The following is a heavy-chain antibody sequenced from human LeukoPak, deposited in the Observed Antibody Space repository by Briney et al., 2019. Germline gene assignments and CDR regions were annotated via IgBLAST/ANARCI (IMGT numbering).Heavy chain of an antibody. J-gene: IGHJ6*03. CDR3: AKIGLHDPSGHFYDMDV. V-gene: IGHV3-30*02. D-gene: IGHD2-15*01. CDR1: GFTFSSYG. CDR2: IKYDGNTQ. Sequence: PGGSLRLSCAASGFTFSSYGMFWVRQAPGKGPEWVAFIKYDGNTQFYKDSVKGRFTIWRDNSRNNLYLQMNSLSAEDMTVYDCAKIGLHDPSGHFYDMDVWGKGTAVTVSS.